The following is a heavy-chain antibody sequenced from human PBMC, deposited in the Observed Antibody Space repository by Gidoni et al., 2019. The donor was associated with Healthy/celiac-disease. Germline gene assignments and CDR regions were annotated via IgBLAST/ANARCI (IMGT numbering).Heavy chain of an antibody. J-gene: IGHJ4*02. CDR2: IWYDGSNK. V-gene: IGHV3-33*01. D-gene: IGHD6-19*01. CDR1: GFTFSSYG. CDR3: ARDAGVGGGWYENYFDY. Sequence: QVQLVESGGGVVQPGRSLRLSCAASGFTFSSYGMHWVRQAPGKGLEWVAVIWYDGSNKYYADSVKGRFTISRDNSKNTLYLQMNSLRAEDTAVYYCARDAGVGGGWYENYFDYWGQGTLVTVSS.